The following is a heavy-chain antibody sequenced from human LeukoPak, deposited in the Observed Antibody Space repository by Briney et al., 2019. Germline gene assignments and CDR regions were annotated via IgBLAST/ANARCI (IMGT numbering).Heavy chain of an antibody. D-gene: IGHD6-6*01. CDR3: ARATRPRGDFDY. CDR2: LFHSGTI. CDR1: GDSFSGYY. J-gene: IGHJ4*02. Sequence: PSETLSLTCAVYGDSFSGYYWTWIRQPPGKGLEWIGSLFHSGTIYYTPSLKSRVTTSVDTSNNRFSLKLMSVTAADTAVYYCARATRPRGDFDYWGQGTLVTVSS. V-gene: IGHV4-38-2*01.